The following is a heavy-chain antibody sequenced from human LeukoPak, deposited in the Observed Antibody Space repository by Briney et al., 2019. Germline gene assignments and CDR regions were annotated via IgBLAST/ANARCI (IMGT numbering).Heavy chain of an antibody. V-gene: IGHV3-48*03. D-gene: IGHD6-19*01. J-gene: IGHJ4*02. CDR3: ARDRDVVAVAGPGFSDY. CDR1: GFTFSSYE. Sequence: GGSLRLSCAASGFTFSSYEMNWVRQAPGKGLEWVSYISSSGSTIYYADSVKGRFTISRDNAKNSLYLQMNSLRAEDTAVYYCARDRDVVAVAGPGFSDYWGQGTLVTVSS. CDR2: ISSSGSTI.